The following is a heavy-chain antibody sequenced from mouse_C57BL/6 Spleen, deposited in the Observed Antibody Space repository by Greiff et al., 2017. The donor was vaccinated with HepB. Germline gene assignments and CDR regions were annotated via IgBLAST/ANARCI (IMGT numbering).Heavy chain of an antibody. D-gene: IGHD2-5*01. CDR1: GYTFTSYG. Sequence: VQLQQSGAELARPGASVKLSCKASGYTFTSYGISWVKQRTGQGLEWIGEIYPRSGNTYYNEKFKGKATLTADKSSSTAYMELRSLTSEDSAVYFCARVGERAYYSNYVGYWGQGTTLTVSS. J-gene: IGHJ2*01. V-gene: IGHV1-81*01. CDR2: IYPRSGNT. CDR3: ARVGERAYYSNYVGY.